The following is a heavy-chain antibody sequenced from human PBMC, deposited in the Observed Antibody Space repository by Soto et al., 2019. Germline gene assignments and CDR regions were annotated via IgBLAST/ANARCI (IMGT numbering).Heavy chain of an antibody. CDR3: ATMGTPATGLYYFDY. J-gene: IGHJ4*02. CDR2: ISHSGST. CDR1: CGSISSSNW. D-gene: IGHD2-15*01. V-gene: IGHV4-4*02. Sequence: SETLSLTCAGSCGSISSSNWWSWVRQPPGKGLEWIGEISHSGSTNYNTSLKSRVTISVDTSKSQFSLNLSFVTAADTAVYYCATMGTPATGLYYFDYWGQGTLVT.